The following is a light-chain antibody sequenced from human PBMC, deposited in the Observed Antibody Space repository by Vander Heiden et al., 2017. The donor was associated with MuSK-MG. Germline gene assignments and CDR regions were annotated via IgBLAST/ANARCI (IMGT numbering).Light chain of an antibody. CDR2: HVS. CDR3: TSYTTSATYV. Sequence: QSALTQPASVSGSPGQSITSSCTGTSSDVGSYNYVSWYQQHPGKAPKLIIYHVSYRPSGVSNRFSGSKSGNTASLTISGLQAEDDADYYCTSYTTSATYVFGSGTEVTVL. CDR1: SSDVGSYNY. J-gene: IGLJ1*01. V-gene: IGLV2-14*03.